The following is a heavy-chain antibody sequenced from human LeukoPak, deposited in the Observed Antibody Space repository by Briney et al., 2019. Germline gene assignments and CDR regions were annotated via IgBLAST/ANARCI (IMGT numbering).Heavy chain of an antibody. CDR2: ISAYNGNT. CDR1: GYTFTSYC. D-gene: IGHD4-17*01. CDR3: ARTTVTTGGGWFDP. Sequence: ASVKLSCKASGYTFTSYCISWVRQAPGQGLEWMGWISAYNGNTNYAQKLQGRVTMTTDTSTSTAYMELRSLRSDDTAVYYCARTTVTTGGGWFDPWGQGTLVTVSS. V-gene: IGHV1-18*01. J-gene: IGHJ5*02.